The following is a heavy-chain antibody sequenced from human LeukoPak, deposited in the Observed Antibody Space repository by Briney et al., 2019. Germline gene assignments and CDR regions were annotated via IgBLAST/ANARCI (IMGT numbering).Heavy chain of an antibody. V-gene: IGHV1-18*01. D-gene: IGHD1-26*01. CDR2: INAYNGNT. J-gene: IGHJ4*02. CDR3: SRDGFMGPADY. Sequence: GASVKVSCKSSVYIFNRYSINCARQAPGQGLEWMGWINAYNGNTNYAQKVQGRVTMTTDTSTSTAYMELRRLTSVVTAVYYCSRDGFMGPADYWGRGTLVTVSS. CDR1: VYIFNRYS.